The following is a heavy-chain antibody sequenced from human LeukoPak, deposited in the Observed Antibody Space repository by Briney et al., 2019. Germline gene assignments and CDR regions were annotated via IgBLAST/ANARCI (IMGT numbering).Heavy chain of an antibody. CDR3: AGVGDLAKSDAFDI. J-gene: IGHJ3*02. CDR2: MNPNSGNT. Sequence: GASVKVSCKASGYTFTSYGISWVRQAPGQGLEWMGWMNPNSGNTGYAQKFQGRVTMTRNTSISTAYMELSSLRSEDTAVYYCAGVGDLAKSDAFDIWGQGTMVTVSS. D-gene: IGHD3-16*01. V-gene: IGHV1-8*02. CDR1: GYTFTSYG.